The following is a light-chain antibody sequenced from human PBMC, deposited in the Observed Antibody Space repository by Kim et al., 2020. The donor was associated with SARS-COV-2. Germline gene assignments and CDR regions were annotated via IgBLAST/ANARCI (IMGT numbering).Light chain of an antibody. CDR2: GAS. CDR1: QSVSSTY. V-gene: IGKV3-20*01. CDR3: QQSYNSPT. Sequence: EIVLTQSPGILSLSPGDGATLTCRASQSVSSTYLAWYQQKSGQAPRLLLYGASKRAAGIPDRFRGGGSGTDFTLTISGLEPEDFAVYFCQQSYNSPTFGQGTRVEIK. J-gene: IGKJ1*01.